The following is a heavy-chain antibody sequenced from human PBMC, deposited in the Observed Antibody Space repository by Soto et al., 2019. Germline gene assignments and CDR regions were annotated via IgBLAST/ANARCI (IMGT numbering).Heavy chain of an antibody. Sequence: PGGSLRLSCAASGFTFSSYGMHWVRQAPGKGLEWVAVISYDGRDKYYADSVKCRFTMSRDNSGNALYLRMNSLRAEDTAVYYCAKDPGSATGGLVGGCDIWGRGTMFTV. V-gene: IGHV3-30*18. CDR2: ISYDGRDK. CDR3: AKDPGSATGGLVGGCDI. CDR1: GFTFSSYG. D-gene: IGHD2-8*02. J-gene: IGHJ3*02.